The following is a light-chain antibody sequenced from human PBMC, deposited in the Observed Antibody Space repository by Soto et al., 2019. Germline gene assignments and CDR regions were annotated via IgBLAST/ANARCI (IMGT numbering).Light chain of an antibody. CDR3: CSFAAMSGYV. CDR2: DVN. CDR1: SSDVGAYDH. V-gene: IGLV2-11*01. Sequence: QSALTQPRSVSGSPGQSVTISCTGTSSDVGAYDHVSWYQQHPGKAPKLMIHDVNQRPSGVPDRLSGSKSGNTASLTISGLQAEDVADYYCCSFAAMSGYVFGTGTKVTVL. J-gene: IGLJ1*01.